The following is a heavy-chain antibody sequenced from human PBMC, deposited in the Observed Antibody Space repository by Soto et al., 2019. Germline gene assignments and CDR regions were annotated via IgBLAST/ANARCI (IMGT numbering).Heavy chain of an antibody. D-gene: IGHD1-26*01. Sequence: QKLSCKGSGYSFTSYWISWVRQMPGKGLEGMGRIDPSDSYTNYSPSFQGHVTISADKSISTAYLQWSSLKASDTAMYYCARRSGSYYHYYYYGMDVWGQGTTVTVSS. J-gene: IGHJ6*02. V-gene: IGHV5-10-1*01. CDR1: GYSFTSYW. CDR3: ARRSGSYYHYYYYGMDV. CDR2: IDPSDSYT.